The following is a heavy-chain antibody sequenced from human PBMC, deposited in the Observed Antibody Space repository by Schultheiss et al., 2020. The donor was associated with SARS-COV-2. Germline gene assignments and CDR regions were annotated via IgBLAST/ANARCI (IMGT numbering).Heavy chain of an antibody. J-gene: IGHJ4*02. CDR1: GFSVTSDY. Sequence: GESLKISCAASGFSVTSDYMNWVRQAPGKGLEWVSSISSSSSYIYYADSVKGRFTISRDNAKNSLYLQMNSLRAEDTALYYCARHSVGYYHADYWGQGTLVTVSS. CDR2: ISSSSSYI. CDR3: ARHSVGYYHADY. V-gene: IGHV3-21*01. D-gene: IGHD3-22*01.